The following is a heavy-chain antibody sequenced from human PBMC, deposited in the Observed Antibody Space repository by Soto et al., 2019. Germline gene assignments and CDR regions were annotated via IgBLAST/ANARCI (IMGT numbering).Heavy chain of an antibody. CDR2: IYHSGST. D-gene: IGHD3-16*01. CDR1: GGSISTSHW. J-gene: IGHJ4*02. Sequence: QVQLQESGPGLVKPSGTLSLTCAVSGGSISTSHWWTWVRQPPGKGLGWIGEIYHSGSTNYNPSLKSRVSISVDTSRNQFSLSLSSVTAADTAVYYCASSGGGEDYWGQGTLVTVSS. CDR3: ASSGGGEDY. V-gene: IGHV4-4*02.